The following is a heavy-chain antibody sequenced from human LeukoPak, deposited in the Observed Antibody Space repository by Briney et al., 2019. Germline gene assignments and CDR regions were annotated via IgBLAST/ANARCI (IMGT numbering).Heavy chain of an antibody. D-gene: IGHD3-22*01. CDR3: AKANYYDSSGYLNFDY. V-gene: IGHV3-9*01. CDR1: GFTFDDYA. J-gene: IGHJ4*02. Sequence: GGSLRLSCAASGFTFDDYAMHWVRQAPGKGLGWVSGISWNSGSIGYADSVKGRFTISRDNAKNSLYLQMNSLRAEDTALYYCAKANYYDSSGYLNFDYWGQGTLVTVSS. CDR2: ISWNSGSI.